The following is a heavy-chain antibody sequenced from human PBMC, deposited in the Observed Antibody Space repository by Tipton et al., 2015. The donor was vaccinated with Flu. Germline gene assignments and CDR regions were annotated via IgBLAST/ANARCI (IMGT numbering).Heavy chain of an antibody. CDR3: ARAWGYSYGYGAFDI. D-gene: IGHD5-18*01. CDR2: IYSGGST. Sequence: SLRLSCAASGFTVSSNYMSWVRQAPGKGLEWVSVIYSGGSTYYADSVKGRFTISRDNSKNTLYLQMNSLRAEDTAVYYRARAWGYSYGYGAFDIWGQGTMVTVSS. CDR1: GFTVSSNY. J-gene: IGHJ3*02. V-gene: IGHV3-53*01.